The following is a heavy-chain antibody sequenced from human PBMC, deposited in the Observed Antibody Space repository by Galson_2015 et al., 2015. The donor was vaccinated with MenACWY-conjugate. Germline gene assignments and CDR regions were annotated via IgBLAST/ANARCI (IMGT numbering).Heavy chain of an antibody. V-gene: IGHV5-51*01. D-gene: IGHD6-6*01. CDR1: GYTSTSNW. J-gene: IGHJ4*02. CDR3: ARQGFGSSSLDY. Sequence: QSGAEVKKPGESLKISCKGSGYTSTSNWIGWVRQMPGKGLEWMGITYPGDSDTRYTPSFQGHVTISADKSINTAYLQWGSLEASDTAMYYCARQGFGSSSLDYWGQGTLVTVSS. CDR2: TYPGDSDT.